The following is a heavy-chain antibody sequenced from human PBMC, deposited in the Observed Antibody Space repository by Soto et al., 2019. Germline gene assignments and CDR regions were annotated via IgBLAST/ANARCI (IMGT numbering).Heavy chain of an antibody. J-gene: IGHJ4*02. CDR1: GFTFSSYG. CDR3: ARDGYCSGGSCYSVPVFDY. D-gene: IGHD2-15*01. Sequence: QVQLVESGGGVVQPGRSLRLSCAASGFTFSSYGMHWVRQAPGKGLEWVAVIWYDGSNKYYADSVKGRFTISRDNSKNTLYLQMNSLGAEDTAGYYCARDGYCSGGSCYSVPVFDYWGQGTLVTVSS. CDR2: IWYDGSNK. V-gene: IGHV3-33*01.